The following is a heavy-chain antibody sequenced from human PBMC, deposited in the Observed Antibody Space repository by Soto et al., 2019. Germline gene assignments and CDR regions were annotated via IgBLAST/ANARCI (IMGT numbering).Heavy chain of an antibody. CDR3: ARESDH. CDR1: GFAFVSYA. CDR2: ISGSGGGT. J-gene: IGHJ4*02. Sequence: PWGSLRLSCAASGFAFVSYAMSWVRQAPGKGLEWVSTISGSGGGTYYADSMKGRFTISRDNSKNTLYLQMYSLRVEDTAVYYCARESDHWGQGTLVTVSS. V-gene: IGHV3-23*01.